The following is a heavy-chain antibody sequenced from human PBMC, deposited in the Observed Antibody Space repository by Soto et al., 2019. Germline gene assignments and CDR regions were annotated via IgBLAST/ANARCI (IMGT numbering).Heavy chain of an antibody. Sequence: SVKVSCKASGGTFSSYAISWVRQAPGQGLEWMGGIIPIFGTANYAQKFQGRVTITADESTSTAYMELSSLRSEDTAVYYCARQQQLVRPYNWFDPWGQGTLVTVSS. CDR2: IIPIFGTA. V-gene: IGHV1-69*13. D-gene: IGHD6-13*01. J-gene: IGHJ5*02. CDR3: ARQQQLVRPYNWFDP. CDR1: GGTFSSYA.